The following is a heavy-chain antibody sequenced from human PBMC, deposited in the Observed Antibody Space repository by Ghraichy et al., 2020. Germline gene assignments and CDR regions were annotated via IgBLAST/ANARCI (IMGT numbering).Heavy chain of an antibody. D-gene: IGHD3-10*01. CDR3: TSRPHGSGTYLFWGFDV. Sequence: GGSLRLSCTASGFTFGDYAMTWFRQAPGKGLEWVGSIKNKAYGGTTEYAASVKGRFTISKDDSKSIVYLQMNSLKSEDTAVYYCTSRPHGSGTYLFWGFDVWGQGTTVTVSS. CDR2: IKNKAYGGTT. CDR1: GFTFGDYA. J-gene: IGHJ6*02. V-gene: IGHV3-49*03.